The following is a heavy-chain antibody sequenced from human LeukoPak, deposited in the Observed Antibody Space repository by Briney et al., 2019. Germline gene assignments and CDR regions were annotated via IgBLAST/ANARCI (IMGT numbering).Heavy chain of an antibody. D-gene: IGHD6-19*01. CDR1: GSTFTCHY. V-gene: IGHV1-2*02. CDR2: INPNSGGT. CDR3: ARDPMNSSGWSVKYFDY. Sequence: GASVKVYCNASGSTFTCHYMHCARQAPGHGLEWMGCINPNSGGTNYAQKVQGRVTMSRDTAISTAYMELSRLRSDDTAVYYCARDPMNSSGWSVKYFDYWGQGTLVTVSS. J-gene: IGHJ4*02.